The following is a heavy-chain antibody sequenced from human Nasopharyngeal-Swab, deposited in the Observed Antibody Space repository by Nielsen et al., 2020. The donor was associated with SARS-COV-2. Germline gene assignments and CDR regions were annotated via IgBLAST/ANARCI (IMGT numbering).Heavy chain of an antibody. V-gene: IGHV3-15*01. CDR3: TVDYTPYGMDV. J-gene: IGHJ6*02. Sequence: VRQAPGKGLEWVGRIKSKTDGGTTDHAAPVKGRFTISRDDSKNTLYLQMNSLKTEDTAVYYCTVDYTPYGMDVWGQGTTVTVSS. D-gene: IGHD4-11*01. CDR2: IKSKTDGGTT.